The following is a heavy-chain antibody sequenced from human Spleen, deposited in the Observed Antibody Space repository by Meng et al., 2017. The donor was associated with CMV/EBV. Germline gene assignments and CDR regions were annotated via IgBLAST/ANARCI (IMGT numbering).Heavy chain of an antibody. D-gene: IGHD3-22*01. V-gene: IGHV3-48*04. CDR3: ARDDGVMKQWLFFLFGERALRPLDY. J-gene: IGHJ4*02. Sequence: GESLKISCAASGFTFSTYTFNWVRQAPGKGLEWVSYITSSSSTTYYADSVKGRFTISRDNAKNSLFLQMNSLRAEDTALYHCARDDGVMKQWLFFLFGERALRPLDYWGQGTLVTVSS. CDR1: GFTFSTYT. CDR2: ITSSSSTT.